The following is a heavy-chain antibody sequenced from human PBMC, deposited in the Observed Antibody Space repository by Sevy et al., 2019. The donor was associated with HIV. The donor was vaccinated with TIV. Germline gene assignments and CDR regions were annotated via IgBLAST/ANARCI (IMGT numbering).Heavy chain of an antibody. CDR2: IYTKIGNT. J-gene: IGHJ4*02. V-gene: IGHV4-4*09. CDR1: DDSINTYY. D-gene: IGHD6-13*01. Sequence: SETLSLTCTVSDDSINTYYWSWIRQPPGKGLEWIGYIYTKIGNTSYSPALTSRVTISVDTSKNQFSLKLTSVTAADTAVYYCARGAVVIGTAATPVLDFWGQGSLVTVSS. CDR3: ARGAVVIGTAATPVLDF.